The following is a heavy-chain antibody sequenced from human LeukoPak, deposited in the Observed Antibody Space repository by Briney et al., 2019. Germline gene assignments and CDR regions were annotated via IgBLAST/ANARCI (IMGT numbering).Heavy chain of an antibody. CDR1: GGSISSSSYY. D-gene: IGHD6-13*01. Sequence: SETLSLTCTVSGGSISSSSYYWGWIRQPPGKGLEWIGSIYYSGSTYYNPSLKSRVTISVDTSKNQFSLKLSSVTAADTAVYYCARTVSSWWFDLWGRGTLVTVSS. CDR2: IYYSGST. J-gene: IGHJ2*01. V-gene: IGHV4-39*07. CDR3: ARTVSSWWFDL.